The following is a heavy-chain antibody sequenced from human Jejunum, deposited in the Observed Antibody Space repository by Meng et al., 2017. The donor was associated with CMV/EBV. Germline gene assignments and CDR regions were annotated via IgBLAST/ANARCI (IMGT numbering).Heavy chain of an antibody. Sequence: SGGSISSGNSYWRWIRQSPGKGLEWIAYVYHTGSADYNPSLKSRVTISADTSKNQFSLKLRSVTATDTAVYYCARRDYGDYGGHFDYWGQGTLVTVSS. CDR2: VYHTGSA. CDR1: GGSISSGNSY. J-gene: IGHJ4*02. D-gene: IGHD4-17*01. V-gene: IGHV4-30-4*08. CDR3: ARRDYGDYGGHFDY.